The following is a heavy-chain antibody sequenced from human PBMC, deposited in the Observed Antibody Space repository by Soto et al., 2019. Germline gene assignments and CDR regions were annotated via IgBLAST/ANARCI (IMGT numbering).Heavy chain of an antibody. CDR3: VRPTITISGAPRGGWFDP. CDR1: GGSISSSDYY. CDR2: ASYSGRA. J-gene: IGHJ5*02. Sequence: SETLSLTCTVSGGSISSSDYYWGWIRQPPGKGLQWIGSASYSGRAYYSASLKGRVTISVDTSKNQISLKLTSVTAADTAVYYCVRPTITISGAPRGGWFDPWGQGTLVTVSS. D-gene: IGHD3-3*01. V-gene: IGHV4-39*01.